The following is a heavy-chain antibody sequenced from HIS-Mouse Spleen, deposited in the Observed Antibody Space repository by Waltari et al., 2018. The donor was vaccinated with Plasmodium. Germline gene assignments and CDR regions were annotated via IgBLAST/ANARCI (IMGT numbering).Heavy chain of an antibody. CDR2: INPNSGGT. J-gene: IGHJ1*01. V-gene: IGHV1-2*02. Sequence: QVQLVQSGAEVKKPGASVKVSCKASGYTFTGYYMHWVRQAPGQGLEWMGWINPNSGGTNYAQKFQGRVTMTRDPSISPAYMELSRLRSDDTAVYYCARVLGYKAAAGTFVEYFQHWGQGTLVTVSS. CDR3: ARVLGYKAAAGTFVEYFQH. CDR1: GYTFTGYY. D-gene: IGHD6-13*01.